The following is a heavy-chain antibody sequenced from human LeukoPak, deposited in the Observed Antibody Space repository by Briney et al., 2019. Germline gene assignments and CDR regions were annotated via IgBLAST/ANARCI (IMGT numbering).Heavy chain of an antibody. CDR1: GFTFSDYY. CDR3: ARRRYNWNAIDY. J-gene: IGHJ4*02. V-gene: IGHV3-11*01. Sequence: GGSLRLSCAASGFTFSDYYMSWIRQAPGKGLEWVSYISGSGNIIYYADSVKGRFTISRDNAKNSLYLQMSSLRAEDTAVYYCARRRYNWNAIDYWGQGTLVTVSS. D-gene: IGHD1-20*01. CDR2: ISGSGNII.